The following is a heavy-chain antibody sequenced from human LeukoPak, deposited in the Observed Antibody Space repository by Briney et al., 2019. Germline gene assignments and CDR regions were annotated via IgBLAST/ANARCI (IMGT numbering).Heavy chain of an antibody. V-gene: IGHV3-48*04. CDR3: AREGKTGPIDY. CDR2: IGSSGRTI. CDR1: GFTFSTYS. Sequence: PGGSLRLSCAASGFTFSTYSMNWVRQAPGKGLEWVSYIGSSGRTIYYADSVKGRFTNSRDNAKNSLYLQMNSLRAEDTAVYHCAREGKTGPIDYWGQGTLVTVAS. J-gene: IGHJ4*02. D-gene: IGHD1-1*01.